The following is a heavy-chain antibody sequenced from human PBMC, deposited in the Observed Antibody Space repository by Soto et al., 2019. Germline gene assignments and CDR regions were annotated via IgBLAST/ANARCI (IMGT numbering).Heavy chain of an antibody. Sequence: EVQLLESGGGLVQPGGSLRLSCAASGFTFNAYAMTWVRQAPGKGLEWVSAIGGSGGNRYYADSVRGRFTISRDNSKDTVVRQMNTPRVEDTAVCYWARVASDYITAVDNWGQGILGTVSS. J-gene: IGHJ4*02. D-gene: IGHD4-4*01. CDR2: IGGSGGNR. CDR1: GFTFNAYA. V-gene: IGHV3-23*01. CDR3: ARVASDYITAVDN.